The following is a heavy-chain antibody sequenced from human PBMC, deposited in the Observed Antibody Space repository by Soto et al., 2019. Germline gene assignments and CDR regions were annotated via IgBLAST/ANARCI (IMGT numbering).Heavy chain of an antibody. CDR3: ARGEHYYYYGMDV. Sequence: QVQLVESGGGVVQPGRSLRLSCAASGFTFSSYGIHWVRQAPGKGLEWVAVIWYDGSNKYYADSVKGRFTISRDNSKNTLYLQMNSLRAEDTAVYYCARGEHYYYYGMDVWGQGTTVTVSS. CDR2: IWYDGSNK. D-gene: IGHD2-21*01. V-gene: IGHV3-33*01. CDR1: GFTFSSYG. J-gene: IGHJ6*02.